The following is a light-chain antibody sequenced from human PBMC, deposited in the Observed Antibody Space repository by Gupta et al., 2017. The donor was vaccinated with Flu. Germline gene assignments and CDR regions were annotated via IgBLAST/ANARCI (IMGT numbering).Light chain of an antibody. J-gene: IGKJ2*01. CDR1: QSVSSN. Sequence: EIVMTQSPATLSVSPGESATLSCRASQSVSSNLAWYQQKPGQAPRLLIYGASTRATGIPARFSGSGSGTEFTLTISSLQSEDFAVYYCQQYNNWPPLYTVGQGSKLEIK. V-gene: IGKV3-15*01. CDR2: GAS. CDR3: QQYNNWPPLYT.